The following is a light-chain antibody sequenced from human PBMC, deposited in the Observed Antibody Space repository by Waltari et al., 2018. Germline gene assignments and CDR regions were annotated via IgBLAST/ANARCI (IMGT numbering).Light chain of an antibody. CDR2: DVS. V-gene: IGLV2-8*01. CDR1: SSDVGNYKY. J-gene: IGLJ3*02. CDR3: SSYAGSNNRV. Sequence: QSALTQPPSASGSPGQSVTISCTGTSSDVGNYKYVSWYQQHPGKAPKLMIYDVSQRPSGFRDRFSGSKSGNTASRTVSGLQAEDEADYYCSSYAGSNNRVFGGGTKLTVL.